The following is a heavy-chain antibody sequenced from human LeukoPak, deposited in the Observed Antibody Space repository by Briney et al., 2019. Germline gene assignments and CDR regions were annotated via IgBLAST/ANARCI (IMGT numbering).Heavy chain of an antibody. CDR1: GGSFSGYY. J-gene: IGHJ4*02. CDR2: VNHSGST. CDR3: ARLGTVVTPPMGY. V-gene: IGHV4-34*01. D-gene: IGHD4-23*01. Sequence: SETLSLTCAVYGGSFSGYYWSWIRQPPGKGLEWIGEVNHSGSTNYNPPLKSRVTISVDTSKNQFSLKLSSVTAADTAVYYCARLGTVVTPPMGYWGQGTLVTVSS.